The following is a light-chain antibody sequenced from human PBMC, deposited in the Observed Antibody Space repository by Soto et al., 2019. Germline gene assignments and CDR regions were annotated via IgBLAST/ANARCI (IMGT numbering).Light chain of an antibody. V-gene: IGKV1-5*01. J-gene: IGKJ4*01. Sequence: GDRVTLTCRASQSISTWLAWYQQKPGKAPKLLIYDASSLKSGVPSRFSGSGSGTEFTLTISSLQPDDFASYYCQQHNAYSGLGFGGGTRVEVK. CDR2: DAS. CDR1: QSISTW. CDR3: QQHNAYSGLG.